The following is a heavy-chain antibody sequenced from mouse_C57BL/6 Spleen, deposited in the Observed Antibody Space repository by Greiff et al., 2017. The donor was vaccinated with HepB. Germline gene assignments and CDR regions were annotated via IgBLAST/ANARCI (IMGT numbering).Heavy chain of an antibody. CDR1: GYTFTSYW. J-gene: IGHJ2*01. Sequence: VQLQQPGAELVRPGTSVKLSCKASGYTFTSYWMHWVKQRPGQGLEWIGVIDPSDSYTNYNQKFKGKATLTVDTSSSTAYMQLSSLTSEDSAVYYCARLRAQATRGNYFDYWGQGTTLTVSS. CDR3: ARLRAQATRGNYFDY. V-gene: IGHV1-59*01. D-gene: IGHD3-2*02. CDR2: IDPSDSYT.